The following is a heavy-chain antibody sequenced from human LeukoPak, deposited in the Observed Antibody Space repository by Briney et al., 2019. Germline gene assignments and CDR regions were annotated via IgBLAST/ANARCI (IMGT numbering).Heavy chain of an antibody. J-gene: IGHJ6*03. Sequence: QAGGPLRLSCAASGFTFDDYAMHWVRQAPGKGLEWVSLISWEGGSTYYADSVKGRFTISRDNAKNSLFLQMNSLRAEDTAVYYCARHRGDYYMDVWGKGTTVTVSS. V-gene: IGHV3-43D*03. D-gene: IGHD1-14*01. CDR2: ISWEGGST. CDR3: ARHRGDYYMDV. CDR1: GFTFDDYA.